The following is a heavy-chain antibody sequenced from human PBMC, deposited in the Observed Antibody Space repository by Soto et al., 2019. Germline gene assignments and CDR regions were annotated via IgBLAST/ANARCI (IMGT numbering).Heavy chain of an antibody. V-gene: IGHV5-51*01. Sequence: GESLKISCKGSGYSFTNYWIDWVRQMPGKGLEWMGFIYTGDSDTRYSPSFQGQVTISADKSISTAYLQWSSLKASDTAIYYCARLRTGARGGVVLSSTYGMDVWGQGTTVTVSS. CDR1: GYSFTNYW. CDR3: ARLRTGARGGVVLSSTYGMDV. D-gene: IGHD3-16*01. J-gene: IGHJ6*02. CDR2: IYTGDSDT.